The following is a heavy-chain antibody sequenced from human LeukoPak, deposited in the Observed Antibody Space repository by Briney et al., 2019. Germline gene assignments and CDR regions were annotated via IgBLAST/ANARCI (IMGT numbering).Heavy chain of an antibody. CDR2: ISSSSGYI. J-gene: IGHJ4*02. V-gene: IGHV3-21*01. CDR3: AGDRGGYTITDY. CDR1: GFTFSSYS. Sequence: GGSLRLSCAASGFTFSSYSMNWVRQAPGKGLEWVSSISSSSGYIYYADSVKGRFTISRDNAKNSLYLQMNSLRAEDTAVYYCAGDRGGYTITDYWGQGTLVTVSS. D-gene: IGHD5-12*01.